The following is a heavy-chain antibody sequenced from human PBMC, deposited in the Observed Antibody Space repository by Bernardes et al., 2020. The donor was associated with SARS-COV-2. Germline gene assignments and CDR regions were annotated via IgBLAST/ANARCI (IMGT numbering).Heavy chain of an antibody. Sequence: GGSLRLSCAVSGFTFSTYAMSWVRQAPGKGLEWVSAISSSGDTTYYADSVKGRFTISGDSFKNTLFLQMSNLRREDTAVYYCAFGPVVRGDVFDIWGQGTMVTVSS. D-gene: IGHD3-10*01. CDR1: GFTFSTYA. J-gene: IGHJ3*02. CDR2: ISSSGDTT. CDR3: AFGPVVRGDVFDI. V-gene: IGHV3-23*01.